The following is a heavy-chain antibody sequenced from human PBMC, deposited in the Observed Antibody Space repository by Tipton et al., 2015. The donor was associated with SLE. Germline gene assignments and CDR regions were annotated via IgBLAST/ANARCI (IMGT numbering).Heavy chain of an antibody. J-gene: IGHJ4*02. CDR2: IKEDGSET. CDR3: ARGVNY. CDR1: GFTFSNAW. V-gene: IGHV3-7*01. Sequence: SLRLSCAASGFTFSNAWMNWVRQAPGKGLEWVANIKEDGSETYYVDSVKGRFTISRDNAKESLYLQMNSLRAEDTAVYYCARGVNYWGQGTLVTVSS.